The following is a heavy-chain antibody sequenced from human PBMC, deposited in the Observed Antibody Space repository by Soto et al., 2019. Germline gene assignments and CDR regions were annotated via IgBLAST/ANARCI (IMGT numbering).Heavy chain of an antibody. CDR2: IYYSGST. CDR3: AREMVAASGYYYYSGMDV. Sequence: SETLSLTCTGSGGSISTYYWSWIRQPPGKGLEWIGYIYYSGSTNYNPSLKSRVTISVDTSKNQFSLNLSSVTAADTAVYYCAREMVAASGYYYYSGMDVWAQGNTVTVSS. J-gene: IGHJ6*02. CDR1: GGSISTYY. V-gene: IGHV4-59*01. D-gene: IGHD6-13*01.